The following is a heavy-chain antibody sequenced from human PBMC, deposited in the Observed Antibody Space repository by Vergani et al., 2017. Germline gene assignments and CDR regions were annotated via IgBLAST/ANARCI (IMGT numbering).Heavy chain of an antibody. Sequence: QVQLQESGPGLVKPSETLSLTCTVSVGSISSYYWSWIRQPPGKGLEWIGYIYYSGSTNYNPSLKSRVTISVDTSKNQFSRKLSSVTAADTAVYYCARVLGYCSSTSCYDNWFDPWGQGTLVTVSS. J-gene: IGHJ5*02. CDR2: IYYSGST. CDR3: ARVLGYCSSTSCYDNWFDP. CDR1: VGSISSYY. D-gene: IGHD2-2*01. V-gene: IGHV4-59*01.